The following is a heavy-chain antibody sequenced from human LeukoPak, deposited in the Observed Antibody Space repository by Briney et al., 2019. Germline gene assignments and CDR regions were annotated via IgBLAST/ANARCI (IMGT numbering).Heavy chain of an antibody. CDR2: IKSKTDGGTT. CDR1: GFTFSNAW. D-gene: IGHD1/OR15-1a*01. J-gene: IGHJ6*02. CDR3: TTDLNTDYYYGMDV. V-gene: IGHV3-15*01. Sequence: PGGSLRLSCAASGFTFSNAWMSWVRQAPGKGLEWVGRIKSKTDGGTTDYAAPVKGRFTISRDDSKNTLCLQMNSLKTEDTAVYYCTTDLNTDYYYGMDVWGQGTTVTVSS.